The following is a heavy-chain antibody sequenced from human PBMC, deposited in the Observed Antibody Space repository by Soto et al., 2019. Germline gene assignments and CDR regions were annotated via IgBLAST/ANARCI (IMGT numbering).Heavy chain of an antibody. CDR3: ASYGAFIDGMDV. J-gene: IGHJ6*02. Sequence: GASVKVSCKASGYTFTSYDINWVRQTTGQGLEWMGWMNPNSGNTGYAQKFQGRVTMTRNTSISTAYMELSSLRSEDTAVYYCASYGAFIDGMDVWGQGTTVTVSS. D-gene: IGHD3-3*02. CDR1: GYTFTSYD. V-gene: IGHV1-8*01. CDR2: MNPNSGNT.